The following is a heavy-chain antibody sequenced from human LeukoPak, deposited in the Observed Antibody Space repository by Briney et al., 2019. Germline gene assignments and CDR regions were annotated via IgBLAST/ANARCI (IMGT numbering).Heavy chain of an antibody. V-gene: IGHV3-23*01. J-gene: IGHJ6*02. CDR3: ARSSKWLSYGMDV. CDR2: ICGSGGST. Sequence: GGSLRLSCAASGFTFSSYAMSWVRQAPGKGLEWVSAICGSGGSTYYADSVKGRFTISRDNSKNTLYLQMNSLRAEDTAVYYCARSSKWLSYGMDVWGQGTTVTVSS. D-gene: IGHD6-19*01. CDR1: GFTFSSYA.